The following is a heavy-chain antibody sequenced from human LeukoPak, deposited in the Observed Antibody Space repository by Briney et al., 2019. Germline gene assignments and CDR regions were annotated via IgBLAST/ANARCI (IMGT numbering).Heavy chain of an antibody. CDR1: GGSFSGYY. J-gene: IGHJ5*02. CDR3: ASLYCSSTSCANWFDP. D-gene: IGHD2-2*01. CDR2: INHSGST. Sequence: SETLSLTCAVYGGSFSGYYWSWIRQPPGKGLEWIGEINHSGSTNYNPSLKSRVTISVDTSKNQFSLKLSSVTAADTAVYYCASLYCSSTSCANWFDPWGQGTLVTASS. V-gene: IGHV4-34*01.